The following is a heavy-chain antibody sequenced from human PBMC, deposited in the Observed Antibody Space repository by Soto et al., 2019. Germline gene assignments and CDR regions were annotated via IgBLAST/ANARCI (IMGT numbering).Heavy chain of an antibody. Sequence: ASVKVSCKASGYTFTSYGISWVRQAPGQGLEWMGWISAYNGNTNYAQKLQGRVTMTTDTSTSTAYMELRSLRSDDTAVYYCARGGGIGYCGGDCYPDDYWGQGTLVTV. CDR1: GYTFTSYG. J-gene: IGHJ4*02. D-gene: IGHD2-21*02. CDR3: ARGGGIGYCGGDCYPDDY. CDR2: ISAYNGNT. V-gene: IGHV1-18*01.